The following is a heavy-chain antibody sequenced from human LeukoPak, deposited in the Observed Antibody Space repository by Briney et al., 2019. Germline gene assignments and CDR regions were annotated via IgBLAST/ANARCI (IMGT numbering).Heavy chain of an antibody. Sequence: ASVKVSCKASGYTFNSYGISWVRQAPGQGLEWMGWISAYNGNTNYAQKLQGRVTMTTDTSTSTAYMELRSLRSDDTAVYYCARDSPGPYYYDSSGYPFDYWGQGTLVTVSS. V-gene: IGHV1-18*01. CDR3: ARDSPGPYYYDSSGYPFDY. D-gene: IGHD3-22*01. CDR2: ISAYNGNT. J-gene: IGHJ4*02. CDR1: GYTFNSYG.